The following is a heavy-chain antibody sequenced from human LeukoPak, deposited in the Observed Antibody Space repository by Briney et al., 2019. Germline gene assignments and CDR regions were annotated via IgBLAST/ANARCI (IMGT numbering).Heavy chain of an antibody. CDR3: ARIGYSSSSFDY. Sequence: GGSLRLSCAASGFTFSNYGMSWVPQAPGKGLKWVANIKQDGSQKYYVDSVKGRFTISRDNAKNSQYLQMNSLRAEDTAMYYCARIGYSSSSFDYWGQGTLVTVSS. CDR1: GFTFSNYG. D-gene: IGHD6-6*01. J-gene: IGHJ4*02. V-gene: IGHV3-7*01. CDR2: IKQDGSQK.